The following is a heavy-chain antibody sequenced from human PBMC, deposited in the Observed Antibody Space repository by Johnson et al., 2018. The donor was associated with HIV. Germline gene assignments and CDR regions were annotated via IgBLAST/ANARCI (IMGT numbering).Heavy chain of an antibody. Sequence: QVQLVESGGGVVQPGRSLRLSCAASGFTFSSYVMHWVRQAPGKGLEWVALISYDGSNKFYADSVTGRFSISRDNSKNSLSLQLNSLRPDDTAVYFCARDRPYSSSGRGAFDIWGQGTMVTVSS. CDR2: ISYDGSNK. CDR1: GFTFSSYV. CDR3: ARDRPYSSSGRGAFDI. J-gene: IGHJ3*02. D-gene: IGHD6-13*01. V-gene: IGHV3-30*04.